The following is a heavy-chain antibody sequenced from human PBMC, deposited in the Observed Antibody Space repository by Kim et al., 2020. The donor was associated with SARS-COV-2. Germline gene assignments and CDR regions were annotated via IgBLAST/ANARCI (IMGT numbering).Heavy chain of an antibody. V-gene: IGHV3-74*01. CDR3: VRDQGSGWYCFDS. J-gene: IGHJ4*02. CDR1: GFTFRSYW. D-gene: IGHD6-19*01. CDR2: INSDGSST. Sequence: GGSLRLSCAASGFTFRSYWMHWVRQAPGTGLVLVSRINSDGSSTAHAESVKGRFTISRDNAKNTLYLQMNSLRAEDTAVYYCVRDQGSGWYCFDSWGQGTLVSLSS.